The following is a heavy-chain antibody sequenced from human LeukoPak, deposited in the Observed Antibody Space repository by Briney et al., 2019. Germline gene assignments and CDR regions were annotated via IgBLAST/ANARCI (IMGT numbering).Heavy chain of an antibody. CDR1: GFTVSSNY. D-gene: IGHD5-12*01. Sequence: GGSLRLSCAASGFTVSSNYMSWVRQAPGMGLEWFSVIYSGDSTYYVDSVKGRFTISRDNSRNRLYLQMNSLRADDTAVYYCARAGFSGYDYWGQGTLVTVSS. CDR3: ARAGFSGYDY. CDR2: IYSGDST. V-gene: IGHV3-66*01. J-gene: IGHJ4*02.